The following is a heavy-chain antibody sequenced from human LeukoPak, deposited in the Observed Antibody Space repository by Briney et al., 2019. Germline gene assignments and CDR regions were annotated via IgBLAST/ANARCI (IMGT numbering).Heavy chain of an antibody. V-gene: IGHV1-69*13. CDR3: ARDPTGNSGSYYY. J-gene: IGHJ4*02. CDR2: IIPIFGTA. Sequence: SVKVSCKASGYTFTSYAMNWVRQAPGQGLEWMGGIIPIFGTANYAQKFQGRVTITADESTSTAYMELSSLRSEDTAVYYCARDPTGNSGSYYYWGQGTLVTVSS. D-gene: IGHD1-26*01. CDR1: GYTFTSYA.